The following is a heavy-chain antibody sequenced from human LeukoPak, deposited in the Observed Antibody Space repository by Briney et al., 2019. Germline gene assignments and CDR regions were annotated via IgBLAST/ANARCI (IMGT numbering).Heavy chain of an antibody. CDR3: AKETGGIEGSYNWFDP. V-gene: IGHV3-33*06. Sequence: PGGSLRLSCAASGFTFSSYSMTWVRQAPGEGLEWVAVIWYDGSNEYYADSVKGRFTVSRDNSKNTLYLQMNSLSAEDTAVYYCAKETGGIEGSYNWFDPWGQGTLVTVSS. J-gene: IGHJ5*02. CDR1: GFTFSSYS. D-gene: IGHD3-10*01. CDR2: IWYDGSNE.